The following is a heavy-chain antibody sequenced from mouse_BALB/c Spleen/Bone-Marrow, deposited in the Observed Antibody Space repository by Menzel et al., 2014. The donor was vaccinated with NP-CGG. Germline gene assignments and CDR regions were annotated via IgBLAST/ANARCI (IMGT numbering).Heavy chain of an antibody. CDR1: GYTFTRYT. CDR3: TIRYYAMDY. J-gene: IGHJ4*01. D-gene: IGHD1-1*01. Sequence: VQLQQSGAELARPGASVKMSCQASGYTFTRYTMHWEKKRPGQGLEWIGYIIPNSGYSNYNQKFKDKATLTADESSSTAYMQLSSLTSEDSAVYYCTIRYYAMDYWGQGTSVTVSS. V-gene: IGHV1-4*01. CDR2: IIPNSGYS.